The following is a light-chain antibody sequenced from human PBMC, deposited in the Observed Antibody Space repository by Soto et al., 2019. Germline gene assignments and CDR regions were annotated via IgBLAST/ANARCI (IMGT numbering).Light chain of an antibody. Sequence: ALTQPASVSGSPGQSITISCTGTSSDIGNYNLVSWYQQHPGKAPKLIIYEVTKRPSGVSNRFSASKFGNTASLTISGLQAEDEAEYYCCSYAGISTYYAFGTGTKVTVL. J-gene: IGLJ1*01. V-gene: IGLV2-23*02. CDR1: SSDIGNYNL. CDR2: EVT. CDR3: CSYAGISTYYA.